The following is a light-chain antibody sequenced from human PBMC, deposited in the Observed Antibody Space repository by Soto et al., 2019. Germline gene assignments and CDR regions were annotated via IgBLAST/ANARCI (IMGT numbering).Light chain of an antibody. J-gene: IGKJ4*01. Sequence: DIQMTQSPSSLSASIGDRVTITCQASRDITNYLNWYQQKPGKAPKLLIYDASNLETGVPSRFSGSGSGSDFTFTISSLQPEDIATYYCQHYDNFPLTFGGGTKVDIK. V-gene: IGKV1-33*01. CDR3: QHYDNFPLT. CDR2: DAS. CDR1: RDITNY.